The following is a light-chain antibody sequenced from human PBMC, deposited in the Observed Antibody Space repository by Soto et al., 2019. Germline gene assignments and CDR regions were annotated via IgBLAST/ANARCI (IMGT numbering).Light chain of an antibody. CDR2: ANS. V-gene: IGLV1-40*01. J-gene: IGLJ2*01. Sequence: QSVLAQPPSVSGAPGQSVTISCTGSGSNIGAGYDIHWYQHLPGRAPKLLIYANSDRPSGVPDRFFGSRSGTSASLAITRLQAEDEADYYCQSYDSGLSAVLFGGGTKVTVL. CDR3: QSYDSGLSAVL. CDR1: GSNIGAGYD.